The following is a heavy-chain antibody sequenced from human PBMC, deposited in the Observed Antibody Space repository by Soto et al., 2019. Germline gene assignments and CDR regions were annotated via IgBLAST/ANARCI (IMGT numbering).Heavy chain of an antibody. Sequence: EVQLVESGGGLIQPGGSLRLSCAVSGFTVSNNYMSWVRQAPGKGLEGVSVIYSGGYTAYGDSVKGRFTISRDNSKNNIYLQKKRLRADDPAVYFWATQRGGGGYWGQGTLVTVSS. CDR2: IYSGGYT. CDR1: GFTVSNNY. J-gene: IGHJ4*02. CDR3: ATQRGGGGY. V-gene: IGHV3-53*01. D-gene: IGHD6-25*01.